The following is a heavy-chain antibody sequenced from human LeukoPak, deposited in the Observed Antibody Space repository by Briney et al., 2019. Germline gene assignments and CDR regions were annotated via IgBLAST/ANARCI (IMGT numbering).Heavy chain of an antibody. V-gene: IGHV4-34*01. J-gene: IGHJ4*02. Sequence: SETLSLTCAVYGGSFSGYYWSWIRQPPGKGLEWIGEINHSGSTNYNPPLKSRVTISVDTSKNQFSLKLSSVTAADTAVYYCARNSNSGSYLFDYWGQGTLVTVSS. CDR3: ARNSNSGSYLFDY. D-gene: IGHD1-26*01. CDR2: INHSGST. CDR1: GGSFSGYY.